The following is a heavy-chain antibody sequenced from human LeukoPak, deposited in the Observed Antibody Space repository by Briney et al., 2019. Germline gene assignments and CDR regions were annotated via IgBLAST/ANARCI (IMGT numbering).Heavy chain of an antibody. CDR3: ARAAGDYVWGSYRQYYFDY. CDR1: GGSISSYY. D-gene: IGHD3-16*02. J-gene: IGHJ4*02. CDR2: IYYSGST. Sequence: SETLSLTCTVSGGSISSYYWSWIRQPPGKGLEWIGYIYYSGSTNYNPSLKSRVTISVDTSKNQFSLKLSSVTAADTAVYYCARAAGDYVWGSYRQYYFDYWGQGTLVTVSS. V-gene: IGHV4-59*01.